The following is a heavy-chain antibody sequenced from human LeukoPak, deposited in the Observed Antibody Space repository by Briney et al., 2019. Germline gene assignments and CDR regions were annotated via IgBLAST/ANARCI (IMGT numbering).Heavy chain of an antibody. CDR1: GGSISSYY. Sequence: SETLSLTCTVSGGSISSYYGSWIRQPPGKGLEWIGYIYYSGSTNYNPSLKSRVTISVDTSKNQFSLKLSSVTAADTAVYYCARGLGPYYYDSSGLGAFDIWGQGTMVTVSS. D-gene: IGHD3-22*01. V-gene: IGHV4-59*01. J-gene: IGHJ3*02. CDR2: IYYSGST. CDR3: ARGLGPYYYDSSGLGAFDI.